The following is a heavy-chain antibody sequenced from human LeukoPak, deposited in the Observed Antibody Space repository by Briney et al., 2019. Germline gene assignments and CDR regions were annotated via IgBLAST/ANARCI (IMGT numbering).Heavy chain of an antibody. D-gene: IGHD3-9*01. CDR3: ATYRHILTGYYRYNWFDP. Sequence: PSETLSLTCTGSGGSIRSSSYYWGWIRQPPGKGLEWIGSIYYSGSTYYNPSLKSRVTISVDTSKNQFSLKLSSVTAADTAVYYCATYRHILTGYYRYNWFDPWGQGTLVTVSS. V-gene: IGHV4-39*07. CDR2: IYYSGST. CDR1: GGSIRSSSYY. J-gene: IGHJ5*02.